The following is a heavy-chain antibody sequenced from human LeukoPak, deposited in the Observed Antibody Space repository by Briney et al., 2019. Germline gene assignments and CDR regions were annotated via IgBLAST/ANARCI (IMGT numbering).Heavy chain of an antibody. CDR3: AKAAFSRTSYFDY. V-gene: IGHV3-23*01. J-gene: IGHJ4*02. CDR1: GFTFSTYT. Sequence: PGGSLRLSCAASGFTFSTYTMSWVRQAPGKGLEWVSAISGSGGNTYYADSVKGRFTISRDNSKNTLYLQMDSLRADDTAGYYCAKAAFSRTSYFDYWGQGALVTASS. CDR2: ISGSGGNT. D-gene: IGHD3-3*02.